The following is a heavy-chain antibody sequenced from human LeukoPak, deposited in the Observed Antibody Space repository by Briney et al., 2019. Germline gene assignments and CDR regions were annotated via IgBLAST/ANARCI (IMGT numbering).Heavy chain of an antibody. CDR2: IYDSGST. CDR1: GGSISSYY. D-gene: IGHD3-9*01. Sequence: PSETLSLTCTVSGGSISSYYWSWIRQPPGKGLEWIGYIYDSGSTNYNPSLKSRVTISVDTSKNQFSLKLTSVTAADTAVYYCTKGGRRDILTYWGQGILVTASP. CDR3: TKGGRRDILTY. J-gene: IGHJ4*02. V-gene: IGHV4-59*01.